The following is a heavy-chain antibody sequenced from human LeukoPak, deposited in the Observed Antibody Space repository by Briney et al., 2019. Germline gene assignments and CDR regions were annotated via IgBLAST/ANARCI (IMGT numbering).Heavy chain of an antibody. D-gene: IGHD3-22*01. J-gene: IGHJ5*02. CDR2: ISSSSSYI. Sequence: PGGSLRLSCAASGFTFSSYSMNWVRQAPGKGLEWVSSISSSSSYIYYADSVKGRFTISRDNAKNSLYLQMNSLRAEDTALYYCAATKWEYYDSSGYFGPWGQGTLVTVSS. CDR1: GFTFSSYS. V-gene: IGHV3-21*04. CDR3: AATKWEYYDSSGYFGP.